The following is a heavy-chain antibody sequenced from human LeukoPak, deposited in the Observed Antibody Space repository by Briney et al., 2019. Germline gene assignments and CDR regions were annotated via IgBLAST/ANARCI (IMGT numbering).Heavy chain of an antibody. Sequence: SETLSLTCAVYGGSFSGYYRSWIRQPPGKGLEWIGEINHSGSTNYNPSLKSRVTISVDTSKNQFSLKLSSVTAADTAVYYCARGKSDCSSTSCYLVPPRVRAFDIWGQGTMVTVSS. CDR1: GGSFSGYY. D-gene: IGHD2-2*01. V-gene: IGHV4-34*01. CDR2: INHSGST. J-gene: IGHJ3*02. CDR3: ARGKSDCSSTSCYLVPPRVRAFDI.